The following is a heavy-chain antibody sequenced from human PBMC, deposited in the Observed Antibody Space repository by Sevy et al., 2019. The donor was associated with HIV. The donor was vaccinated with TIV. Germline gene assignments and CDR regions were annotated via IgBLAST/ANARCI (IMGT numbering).Heavy chain of an antibody. CDR3: ARARAVVVPGTTPTSQYYFVH. CDR1: GFTFSSSW. CDR2: INGDGSTT. J-gene: IGHJ4*02. D-gene: IGHD2-15*01. Sequence: GGSLRLSCAASGFTFSSSWMHWVRQAPGKGLVWVSRINGDGSTTTYADSVKGRFHISRDNAKNTVYLQMNSLRAEDTAVYYCARARAVVVPGTTPTSQYYFVHWGLGTLVSVSS. V-gene: IGHV3-74*01.